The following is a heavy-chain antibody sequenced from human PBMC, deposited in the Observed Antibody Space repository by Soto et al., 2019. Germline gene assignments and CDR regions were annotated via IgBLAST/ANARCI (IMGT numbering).Heavy chain of an antibody. CDR1: GGSISSGGYY. Sequence: QVQLQESGPGLVKPSQTLSLTCTVSGGSISSGGYYWSWIRQHPGKGLEWIGYVYYSGSTYYNPSLKSRVNISVDPSKNQFALKLSSVTDADTAVYYCARVRYCSGGSCYTRFDPWGQGTLVTVSS. CDR2: VYYSGST. CDR3: ARVRYCSGGSCYTRFDP. V-gene: IGHV4-31*03. J-gene: IGHJ5*02. D-gene: IGHD2-15*01.